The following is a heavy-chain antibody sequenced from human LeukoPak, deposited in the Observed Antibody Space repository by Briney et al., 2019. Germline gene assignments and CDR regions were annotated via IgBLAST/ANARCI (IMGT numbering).Heavy chain of an antibody. CDR1: GGSFSGYY. V-gene: IGHV4-34*01. J-gene: IGHJ3*02. Sequence: KTSETLSLTCAVYGGSFSGYYWSWIRQPPGKGLEWIGEINHSGSTNYNPSLKSRVTISVDTSKNQFSLKLSSVTAADTAVYYCARALVGTHYDFWSGYHNDGAFDIWGQGTMVTVSS. CDR2: INHSGST. CDR3: ARALVGTHYDFWSGYHNDGAFDI. D-gene: IGHD3-3*01.